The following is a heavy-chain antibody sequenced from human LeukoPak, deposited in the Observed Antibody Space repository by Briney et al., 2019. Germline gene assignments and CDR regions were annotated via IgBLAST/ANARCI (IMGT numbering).Heavy chain of an antibody. CDR3: TRLRQHLAPIDY. D-gene: IGHD6-13*01. V-gene: IGHV4-39*01. Sequence: SETLSLTCTVSGGSISSSSYYWGWIRHPPGKGLEWIGSIDYSGSTYYNPSLKSQVTISVDTSKNQSSLKLNSVTAADTAVYYCTRLRQHLAPIDYWGQGTLVTVS. CDR1: GGSISSSSYY. CDR2: IDYSGST. J-gene: IGHJ4*02.